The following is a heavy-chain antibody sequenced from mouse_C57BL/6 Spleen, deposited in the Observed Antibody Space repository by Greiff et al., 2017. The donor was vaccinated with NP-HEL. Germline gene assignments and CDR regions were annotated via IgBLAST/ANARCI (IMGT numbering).Heavy chain of an antibody. Sequence: EVQLQQSGPELVKPGDSVKISCKASGYSFTGYFMNWVMQSHGKSLEWIGRINPYNGDTFYNQKFKGKATLTVDKSSSTATMELRSLTSDDSAVYYCARLGYYYGRDYAMDYWGQGTSVTVSS. J-gene: IGHJ4*01. V-gene: IGHV1-20*01. CDR3: ARLGYYYGRDYAMDY. D-gene: IGHD1-1*01. CDR1: GYSFTGYF. CDR2: INPYNGDT.